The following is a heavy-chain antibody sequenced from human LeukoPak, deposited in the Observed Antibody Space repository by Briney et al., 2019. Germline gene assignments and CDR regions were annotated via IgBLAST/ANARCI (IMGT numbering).Heavy chain of an antibody. V-gene: IGHV4-59*12. Sequence: PSETLSLTCTVSGGSISSYYWSRIRQPPGKGREWIGYIYYSGSTNYNPSLKSRVTISVDTSKNQFSLKLSSVTAADTAVYYCAREDYGDYVNAFDIWGQGTMVTVSS. CDR1: GGSISSYY. D-gene: IGHD4-17*01. J-gene: IGHJ3*02. CDR3: AREDYGDYVNAFDI. CDR2: IYYSGST.